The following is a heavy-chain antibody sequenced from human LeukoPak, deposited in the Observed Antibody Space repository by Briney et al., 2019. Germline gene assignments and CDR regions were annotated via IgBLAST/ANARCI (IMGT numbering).Heavy chain of an antibody. CDR1: GFTFSSYA. V-gene: IGHV3-30*04. CDR3: ARLREIPVFGVVTKSTSYSDY. Sequence: PGGSLRLSCAASGFTFSSYAMHWVRQAPAKGLEWVAVISYDGSNKYYADSVKGRFTISRDNAKNSLYLQMNSLRAEDTAVYYCARLREIPVFGVVTKSTSYSDYWGQGTLVTVSS. D-gene: IGHD3-3*01. J-gene: IGHJ4*02. CDR2: ISYDGSNK.